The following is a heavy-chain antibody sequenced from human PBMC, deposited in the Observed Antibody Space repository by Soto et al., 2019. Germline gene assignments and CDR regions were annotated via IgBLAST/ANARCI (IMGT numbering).Heavy chain of an antibody. CDR1: RASLSDNY. J-gene: IGHJ5*02. CDR3: ARVRGEFDA. D-gene: IGHD2-21*01. V-gene: IGHV4-34*01. CDR2: INHSGNT. Sequence: PSETLSRTCAVYRASLSDNYCNWLRQPPGKGLESIGKINHSGNTNYNPSLRSRFTISIDTSKNLLSLNLRSVSAADTAGYYCARVRGEFDAWDQETPVTVSS.